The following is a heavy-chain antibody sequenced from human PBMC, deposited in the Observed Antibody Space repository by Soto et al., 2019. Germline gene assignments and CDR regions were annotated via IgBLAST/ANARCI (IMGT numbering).Heavy chain of an antibody. CDR3: ARDRVDLFDY. V-gene: IGHV4-59*01. CDR2: IYYSGST. CDR1: GGSIISYY. J-gene: IGHJ4*02. D-gene: IGHD3-10*01. Sequence: SETLSLTCSVSGGSIISYYWSWIRQPPGKGLEWVGYIYYSGSTNYNPSLKSRVTILVDTSKNQFSLKLSSVTAADTAVYYCARDRVDLFDYSGQGSFVTVSS.